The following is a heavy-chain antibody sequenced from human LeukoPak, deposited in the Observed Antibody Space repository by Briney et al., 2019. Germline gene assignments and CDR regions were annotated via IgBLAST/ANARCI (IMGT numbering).Heavy chain of an antibody. CDR2: INPNSGGT. CDR3: ARSGYDYVFWFDP. Sequence: ASVKVSCKASGYTFTSYGVSWVRQAPGQGLEWMGWINPNSGGTNYAQKFQGRVTMTRDTSISTAYMELSRLRSDDTAVYYCARSGYDYVFWFDPWGQGTLVTVSS. CDR1: GYTFTSYG. D-gene: IGHD5-12*01. J-gene: IGHJ5*02. V-gene: IGHV1-2*02.